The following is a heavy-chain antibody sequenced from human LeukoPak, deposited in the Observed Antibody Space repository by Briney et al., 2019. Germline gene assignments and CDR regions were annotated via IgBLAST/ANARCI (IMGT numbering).Heavy chain of an antibody. Sequence: SETLSLTCTVSGGSISSYYWSWIRQPAAKGLDWIGRIYTSGSTNYNPSLKSRVTMSVDTSKNQFSLKLSSVTAADTAVYYCARQIAARPGLNWFDPWGQGTLVTVPS. D-gene: IGHD6-6*01. J-gene: IGHJ5*02. CDR2: IYTSGST. V-gene: IGHV4-4*07. CDR3: ARQIAARPGLNWFDP. CDR1: GGSISSYY.